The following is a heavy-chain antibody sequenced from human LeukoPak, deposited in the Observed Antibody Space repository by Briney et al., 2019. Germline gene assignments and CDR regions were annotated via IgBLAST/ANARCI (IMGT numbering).Heavy chain of an antibody. V-gene: IGHV4-59*01. CDR1: GGSISSYY. J-gene: IGHJ4*02. CDR2: IYYSGST. Sequence: SETLSLTCTVSGGSISSYYWSWIRQPPGKGLEWIGYIYYSGSTNYNPSLKSRVTISVDTSKNQFSLKLSSVTAADTAVCYCARGERGYYFDYWGQGTLVTVSS. D-gene: IGHD1-1*01. CDR3: ARGERGYYFDY.